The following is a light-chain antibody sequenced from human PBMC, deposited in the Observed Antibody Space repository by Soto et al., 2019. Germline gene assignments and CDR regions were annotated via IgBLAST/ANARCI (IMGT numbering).Light chain of an antibody. CDR2: WAS. V-gene: IGKV4-1*01. J-gene: IGKJ4*01. CDR1: QSVLYSSNKKNY. CDR3: QQIYDVPLT. Sequence: DFVMTQSPDSLAVSLGERATINCRSSQSVLYSSNKKNYLGWYQQKAGQPPKLLISWASTRESGVPDRFSCSGSGTDFTLTITNLQAEDAAVYYSQQIYDVPLTFGRGTRVEIK.